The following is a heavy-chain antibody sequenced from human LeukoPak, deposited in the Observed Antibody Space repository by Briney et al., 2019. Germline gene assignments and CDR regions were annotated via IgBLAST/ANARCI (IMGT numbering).Heavy chain of an antibody. CDR1: GFTFSNAW. CDR2: ITSKTDGGTT. Sequence: PGGSLRLSCAASGFTFSNAWMSWVRQAPGKGLEWVGRITSKTDGGTTDYVAPVKGRFTISRDDAKNTLYLQMNSLKTDDTAVYYCTTDLRYFDRTGFAFDVWGQGTLVTVSS. CDR3: TTDLRYFDRTGFAFDV. J-gene: IGHJ3*01. V-gene: IGHV3-15*01. D-gene: IGHD3-9*01.